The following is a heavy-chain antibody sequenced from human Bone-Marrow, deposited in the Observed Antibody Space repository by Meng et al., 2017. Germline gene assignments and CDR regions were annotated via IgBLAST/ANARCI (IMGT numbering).Heavy chain of an antibody. D-gene: IGHD6-13*01. CDR3: ARDEDISAAGKLFGDY. V-gene: IGHV1-2*06. Sequence: QVRLVQAWAEVKKPGASAKVSSKPSGYNFPDYYIHWVRQAPGQGLEWMGRIDPKNGDTHYAQKFQGRVTMTGDTSISTAYMDLSGLRSDDTAVYYCARDEDISAAGKLFGDYWGQGTLVTVSS. CDR2: IDPKNGDT. CDR1: GYNFPDYY. J-gene: IGHJ4*02.